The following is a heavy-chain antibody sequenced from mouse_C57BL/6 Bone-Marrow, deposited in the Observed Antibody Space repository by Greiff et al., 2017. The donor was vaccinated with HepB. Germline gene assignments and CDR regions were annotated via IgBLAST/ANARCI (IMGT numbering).Heavy chain of an antibody. Sequence: EVQVVESGGGLVQPGGSLSLSCAASGFTFTDYYMSWVRQPPGKALEWLGFIRNKANGYTTEYSASVKGRFTISRDNSKSILYLQMNALRAEDSATYYCARLSPIDYWGQGTSVTVSS. CDR2: IRNKANGYTT. V-gene: IGHV7-3*01. J-gene: IGHJ4*01. CDR3: ARLSPIDY. CDR1: GFTFTDYY.